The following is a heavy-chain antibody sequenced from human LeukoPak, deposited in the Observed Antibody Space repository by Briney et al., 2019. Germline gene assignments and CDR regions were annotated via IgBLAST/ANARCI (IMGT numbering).Heavy chain of an antibody. D-gene: IGHD5-12*01. Sequence: SETLSLTCTVSGGSISSYYWSWIRQPAGKGLEWIGRIYTSGSTNYYPSLKGRVTMSVDTSKNQFSLNLSSVTAADTAVYYCARDHEDIVATIWGEGLNIWGQGTVVTVSS. J-gene: IGHJ3*02. V-gene: IGHV4-4*07. CDR2: IYTSGST. CDR3: ARDHEDIVATIWGEGLNI. CDR1: GGSISSYY.